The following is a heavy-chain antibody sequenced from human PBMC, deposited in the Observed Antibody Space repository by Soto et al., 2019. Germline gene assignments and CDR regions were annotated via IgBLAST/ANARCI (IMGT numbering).Heavy chain of an antibody. CDR1: GFTFSSYG. J-gene: IGHJ6*03. Sequence: PGGSLRLSCAASGFTFSSYGMHWVRQAPGKGLEWVAVISYDGSNKYYADSVKGRFTISRDNSKNTLYLQMNSLRAEDTAVYYCAKVLPEGYCSGGSCYSYYYYYYMDVWGKGTTVTVS. V-gene: IGHV3-30*18. D-gene: IGHD2-15*01. CDR2: ISYDGSNK. CDR3: AKVLPEGYCSGGSCYSYYYYYYMDV.